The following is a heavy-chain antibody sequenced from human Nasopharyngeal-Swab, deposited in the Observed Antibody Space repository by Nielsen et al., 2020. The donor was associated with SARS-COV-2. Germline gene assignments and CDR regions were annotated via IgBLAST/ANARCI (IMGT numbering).Heavy chain of an antibody. CDR2: IIPIFGTA. CDR3: ARVRGRSSSFQGGMDV. J-gene: IGHJ6*02. CDR1: GGTFSSYA. V-gene: IGHV1-69*13. Sequence: SVKVSCKASGGTFSSYAISWVRQAPGRGLEWMGGIIPIFGTANYAQKFQGRVTITADESTSTAYMKLSSLRSEDTAVYYCARVRGRSSSFQGGMDVWGQGTTVTVSS. D-gene: IGHD6-6*01.